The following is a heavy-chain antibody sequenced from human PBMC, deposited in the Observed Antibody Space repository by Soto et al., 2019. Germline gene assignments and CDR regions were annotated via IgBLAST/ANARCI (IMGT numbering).Heavy chain of an antibody. CDR1: GGSISSYY. J-gene: IGHJ4*02. D-gene: IGHD1-26*01. Sequence: PSETLSLTCTVSGGSISSYYWTWIRQTPGKGLQWIGQINHSGSANYNPSLKSRVTISVHTSKSQFSLELSSVTAADTAVYYCARGLISGSHYSGGWYYFDSWGQGTQVTVSS. CDR2: INHSGSA. CDR3: ARGLISGSHYSGGWYYFDS. V-gene: IGHV4-34*01.